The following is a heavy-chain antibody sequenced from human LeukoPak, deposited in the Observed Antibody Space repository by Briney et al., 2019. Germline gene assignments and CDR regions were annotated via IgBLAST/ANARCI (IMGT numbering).Heavy chain of an antibody. J-gene: IGHJ4*02. V-gene: IGHV3-11*01. CDR2: ISSSGSTI. D-gene: IGHD6-6*01. Sequence: PGGSLRLSCAASGFTFSDYYMSWIRQAPGKGLEWVSYISSSGSTIYYADSVKGRFTISRDNAKNSLYLQMNSVRAEDTAVYYCASQYSSSSGFDYWGQGTLVTVSS. CDR1: GFTFSDYY. CDR3: ASQYSSSSGFDY.